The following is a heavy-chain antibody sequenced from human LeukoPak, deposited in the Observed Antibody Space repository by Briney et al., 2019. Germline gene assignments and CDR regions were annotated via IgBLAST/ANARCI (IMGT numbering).Heavy chain of an antibody. D-gene: IGHD3-16*01. V-gene: IGHV1-69*13. CDR2: IIPIFGTA. CDR3: ARDGGPRADYYYYGMDV. J-gene: IGHJ6*02. Sequence: SVKVSCKASGGTFSSYAISWVRQAPGQGLEWMGGIIPIFGTANYAQKVQGRVTITQDESTSTDYMELSSLRSEDTAVYYCARDGGPRADYYYYGMDVWGQGTTVTVSS. CDR1: GGTFSSYA.